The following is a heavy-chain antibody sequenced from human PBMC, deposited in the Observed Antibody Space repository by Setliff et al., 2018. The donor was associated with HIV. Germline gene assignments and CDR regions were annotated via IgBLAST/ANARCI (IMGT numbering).Heavy chain of an antibody. CDR3: ARFISGENGVDI. CDR1: GGSISTFY. CDR2: IYTGGST. D-gene: IGHD2-8*01. J-gene: IGHJ3*02. V-gene: IGHV4-4*09. Sequence: PSETLSLTCTVSGGSISTFYWSWIRQPPGKGLEWIGYIYTGGSTNYNPSLKRRVAVSVDTSKNQFSLRLRSVTAADTAMYYCARFISGENGVDIWGPGTMVTVSS.